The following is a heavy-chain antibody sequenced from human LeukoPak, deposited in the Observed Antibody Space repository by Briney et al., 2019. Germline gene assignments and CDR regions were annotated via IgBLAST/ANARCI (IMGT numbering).Heavy chain of an antibody. Sequence: SSETLSLTCTVSGGSISSYYWSWIRQPPGKGLEWIGYIYYSGSTNSNPSLKSRVTISVDTSKNQFSLKLRSVTAADTAVYYCARQYSSGWGPFDYWGQGTLVTVSS. V-gene: IGHV4-59*01. CDR1: GGSISSYY. CDR3: ARQYSSGWGPFDY. CDR2: IYYSGST. D-gene: IGHD6-19*01. J-gene: IGHJ4*02.